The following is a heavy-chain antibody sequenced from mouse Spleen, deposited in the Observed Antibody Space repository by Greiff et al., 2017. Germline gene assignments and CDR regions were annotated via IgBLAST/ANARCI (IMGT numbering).Heavy chain of an antibody. CDR1: GYSITSGYY. D-gene: IGHD6-1*01. Sequence: EVKVEESGPGLVKPSQSLSLTCSVTGYSITSGYYWNWIRQFPGNKLEWMGYISYDGSNNYNPSLKNRISITRDTSKNQFFLKLNSVTTEDTATYYCAREDRLAPFAYWGQGTLVTVSA. J-gene: IGHJ3*01. CDR2: ISYDGSN. V-gene: IGHV3-6*01. CDR3: AREDRLAPFAY.